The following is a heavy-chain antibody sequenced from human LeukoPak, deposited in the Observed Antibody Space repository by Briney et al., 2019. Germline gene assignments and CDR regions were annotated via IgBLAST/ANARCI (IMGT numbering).Heavy chain of an antibody. J-gene: IGHJ5*02. CDR1: GGSISSYY. D-gene: IGHD3-3*01. CDR3: ASGQIGYYDFWSGYQNWFDP. Sequence: SETLSLTCTVSGGSISSYYWSWIRQPPGKGLEWIGYIYYSGSTNYNPSLKSRVTISVDTSKNQFSLKLSSVTAADTAVYYCASGQIGYYDFWSGYQNWFDPWGQGTLVTVSS. CDR2: IYYSGST. V-gene: IGHV4-59*01.